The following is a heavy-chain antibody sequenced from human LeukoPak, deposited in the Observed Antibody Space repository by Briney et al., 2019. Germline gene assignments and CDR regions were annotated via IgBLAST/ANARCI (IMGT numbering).Heavy chain of an antibody. Sequence: PGGSLRLSCAASGFTFSSYAMSWVRQAPGKGLEWVSAISGSGGSTYYADSVKGRFTISRDNSKNTLYLQMNSLRAEDTAVYYCAKRTGDNYYYYGMDVWGQGTTVTVSS. V-gene: IGHV3-23*01. CDR2: ISGSGGST. J-gene: IGHJ6*02. D-gene: IGHD7-27*01. CDR3: AKRTGDNYYYYGMDV. CDR1: GFTFSSYA.